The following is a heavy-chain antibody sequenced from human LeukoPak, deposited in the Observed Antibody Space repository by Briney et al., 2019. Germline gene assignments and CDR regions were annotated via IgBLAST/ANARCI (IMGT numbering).Heavy chain of an antibody. J-gene: IGHJ4*02. D-gene: IGHD7-27*01. Sequence: GGALRLSCAASGFTFRNHGMNWVRQAPGKGLEWVSGISPSGGGTYYADSVKGRFTISRDDSKNTLSLQMNSLRVEDTALYYCAQDIAWGAFEHWGQGTLVTVSS. CDR1: GFTFRNHG. V-gene: IGHV3-23*01. CDR3: AQDIAWGAFEH. CDR2: ISPSGGGT.